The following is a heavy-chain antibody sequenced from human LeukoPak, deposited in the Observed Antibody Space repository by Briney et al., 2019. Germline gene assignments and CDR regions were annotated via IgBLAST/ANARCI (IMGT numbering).Heavy chain of an antibody. V-gene: IGHV4-4*07. Sequence: SETLSLTCTVSGDSISGYYWSWIRQPAGKGLEWIGRIYTSGSTNYNPSLKSRVTMSVDTSKNQFSLKLSSVTAADTAVYYCAREQYSSWYDYWGQGTLVTVSS. D-gene: IGHD6-13*01. CDR3: AREQYSSWYDY. J-gene: IGHJ4*02. CDR2: IYTSGST. CDR1: GDSISGYY.